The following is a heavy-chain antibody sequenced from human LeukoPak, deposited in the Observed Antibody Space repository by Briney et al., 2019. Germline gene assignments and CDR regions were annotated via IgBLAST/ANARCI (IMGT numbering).Heavy chain of an antibody. D-gene: IGHD3-9*01. CDR3: AKEGMYYDILTGYYEGYFDY. Sequence: GGSLRLSCAASGFTFSTYAMSWVRQAPGKGLEWVSGITGSGGSTHYADSVKGRFTISRDNSKNTLYLQMNSLRAEDTAVYYCAKEGMYYDILTGYYEGYFDYWGQGTLVTVS. J-gene: IGHJ4*02. CDR1: GFTFSTYA. CDR2: ITGSGGST. V-gene: IGHV3-23*01.